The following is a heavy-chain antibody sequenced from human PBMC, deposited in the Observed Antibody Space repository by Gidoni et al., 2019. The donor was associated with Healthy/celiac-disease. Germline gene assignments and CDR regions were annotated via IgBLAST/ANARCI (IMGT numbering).Heavy chain of an antibody. Sequence: QLQLQESCPGLVKPSETLSLTCPVSGASISSSSYYWGWIRQPPGKGLGWIGSIYYSGSTYYNPSLKSRVTIYVETSKNQFSLKLSSVTAADTAVYYCARQRDWFDPWGQGTLVTVSS. CDR1: GASISSSSYY. CDR3: ARQRDWFDP. CDR2: IYYSGST. J-gene: IGHJ5*02. V-gene: IGHV4-39*01.